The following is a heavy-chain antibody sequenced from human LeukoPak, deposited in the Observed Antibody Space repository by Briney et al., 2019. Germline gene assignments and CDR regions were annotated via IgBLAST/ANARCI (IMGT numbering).Heavy chain of an antibody. J-gene: IGHJ5*02. CDR2: INHSGST. V-gene: IGHV4-34*01. D-gene: IGHD7-27*01. CDR1: GGSFCGYY. CDR3: ARDLANPNWGSGNWFDP. Sequence: SETLSLTYAVYGGSFCGYYWSWIRQPPGKGLEWIGEINHSGSTNYYPSLKSRVTISVDKSKNQFSLKLSSVTAADTAVYYCARDLANPNWGSGNWFDPWGQGTLVTVSS.